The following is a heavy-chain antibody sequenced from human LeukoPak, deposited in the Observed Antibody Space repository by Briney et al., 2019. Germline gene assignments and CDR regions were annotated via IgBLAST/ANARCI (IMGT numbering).Heavy chain of an antibody. V-gene: IGHV1-69*05. D-gene: IGHD2-15*01. CDR2: IIPIFGTA. CDR1: GGTFSSYA. J-gene: IGHJ3*02. CDR3: AREQVAVAPFDI. Sequence: ASVKVSCKASGGTFSSYAISWVRQAPGQGLEWKGGIIPIFGTANYAQKFQGRVTITTDESTSTAYMELSSLRSEDTAVYYCAREQVAVAPFDIWGQGTMVTVSS.